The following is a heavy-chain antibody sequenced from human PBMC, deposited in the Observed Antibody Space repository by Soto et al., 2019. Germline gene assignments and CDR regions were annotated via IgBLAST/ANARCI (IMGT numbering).Heavy chain of an antibody. CDR2: ISGDNINS. J-gene: IGHJ6*02. CDR1: GFTFSDYG. D-gene: IGHD6-13*01. V-gene: IGHV1-18*01. Sequence: ASVKVSCKASGFTFSDYGLSWVRQAPGQPLEWMGWISGDNINSKYSQKFQGRLTMTTDASTATASMELRSLTSDDTAVYYCGREGQQLAQEKYYQFNGMDVWGQGTTVTVSS. CDR3: GREGQQLAQEKYYQFNGMDV.